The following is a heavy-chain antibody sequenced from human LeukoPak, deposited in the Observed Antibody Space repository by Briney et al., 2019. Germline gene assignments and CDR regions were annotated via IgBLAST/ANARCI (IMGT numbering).Heavy chain of an antibody. Sequence: ASVKVSRKASGYTFTGYYMHWVRQAPGQGLEWVGWINPNSGGTNYAQKFQGRVTMTRDTSISTAYMELSRLRSDDTAVYYCARHKVVTYYYYGMDVWGQGTTVTVSS. CDR2: INPNSGGT. CDR3: ARHKVVTYYYYGMDV. CDR1: GYTFTGYY. V-gene: IGHV1-2*02. J-gene: IGHJ6*02. D-gene: IGHD3-22*01.